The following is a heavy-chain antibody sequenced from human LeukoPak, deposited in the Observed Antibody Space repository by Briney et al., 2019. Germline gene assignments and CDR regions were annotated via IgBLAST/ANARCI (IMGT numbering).Heavy chain of an antibody. Sequence: SQTLSLTCAISGDSVSSNSAAWNWIRQSPSRGLEWLGRTYYRSKWYNDYAVSVKSRITINPDTSKNQFSLQLNSVTPEDTAVYYCARDLPHQYSSGYPPWGFDYWGQGTLVTVSS. CDR3: ARDLPHQYSSGYPPWGFDY. V-gene: IGHV6-1*01. CDR1: GDSVSSNSAA. D-gene: IGHD6-19*01. J-gene: IGHJ4*02. CDR2: TYYRSKWYN.